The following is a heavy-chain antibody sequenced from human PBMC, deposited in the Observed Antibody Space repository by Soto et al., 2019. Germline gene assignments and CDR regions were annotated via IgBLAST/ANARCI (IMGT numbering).Heavy chain of an antibody. CDR2: IYYSGST. D-gene: IGHD3-3*01. CDR3: ARLGVVIS. Sequence: SETLSLTCTVSGGSISSSSYYWGWIRQPPGKGLEWSGSIYYSGSTYYNPSLKSRVTISVDTSKNQFSLKLSSVTAADTAVYYCARLGVVISWGQGTPVTVS. V-gene: IGHV4-39*01. J-gene: IGHJ4*02. CDR1: GGSISSSSYY.